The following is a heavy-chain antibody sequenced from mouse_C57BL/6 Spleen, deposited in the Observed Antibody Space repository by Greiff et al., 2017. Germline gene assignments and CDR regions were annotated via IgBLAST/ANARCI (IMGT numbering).Heavy chain of an antibody. J-gene: IGHJ4*01. CDR2: ISSGSSTI. V-gene: IGHV5-17*01. Sequence: EVKLMESGGGLVKPGGSLKLSCAASGFTFSDYGMHWVRQAPEKGLEWVAYISSGSSTIYYADTVKGRFTISRDNAKNTLFLQMTSLRSEDTAMYYCARPGVTTGYAMDYWGQGTSVTVSS. CDR1: GFTFSDYG. D-gene: IGHD2-2*01. CDR3: ARPGVTTGYAMDY.